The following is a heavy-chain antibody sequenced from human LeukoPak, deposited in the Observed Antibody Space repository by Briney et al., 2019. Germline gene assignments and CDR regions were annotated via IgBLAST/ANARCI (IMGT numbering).Heavy chain of an antibody. D-gene: IGHD3-16*01. J-gene: IGHJ5*02. CDR2: IITYNGNT. CDR3: ARDTKRSRARWENLGIDP. CDR1: GYTFTSYG. Sequence: ASVKVSCKASGYTFTSYGISWVRQAPGQGLEWMGYIITYNGNTNYAQKLQGRVTMTTDTPTSTAYMELRSLRSDDTAVYYCARDTKRSRARWENLGIDPWGQGTLVTVSS. V-gene: IGHV1-18*01.